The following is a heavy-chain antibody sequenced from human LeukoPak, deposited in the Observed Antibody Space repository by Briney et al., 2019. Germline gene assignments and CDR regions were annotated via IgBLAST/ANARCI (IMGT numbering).Heavy chain of an antibody. CDR3: ARGGGYNWFDP. V-gene: IGHV4-39*07. CDR1: GDSVSRSDSY. J-gene: IGHJ5*02. CDR2: IYYSGRT. Sequence: PSETLSLTCSVSGDSVSRSDSYWDWIRQPPGKGLEWIGTIYYSGRTYYSPSLKSRVTISVDTSKNQFSLKLSSVTAADTAVYFCARGGGYNWFDPWGQGTLVTVSS.